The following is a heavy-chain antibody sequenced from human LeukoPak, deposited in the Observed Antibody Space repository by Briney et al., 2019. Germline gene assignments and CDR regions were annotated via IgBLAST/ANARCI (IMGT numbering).Heavy chain of an antibody. D-gene: IGHD4-17*01. Sequence: KPSETLSLACTISGGSISTYYWSWIRQPPGKGLEWIGYIYYSGITKYNPSVKSRVTISVDTSKNQFSLKVSSVTAADTAVYYCARDTGGYGDGAFDIWGQGTMVTVSS. CDR3: ARDTGGYGDGAFDI. CDR1: GGSISTYY. V-gene: IGHV4-59*01. J-gene: IGHJ3*02. CDR2: IYYSGIT.